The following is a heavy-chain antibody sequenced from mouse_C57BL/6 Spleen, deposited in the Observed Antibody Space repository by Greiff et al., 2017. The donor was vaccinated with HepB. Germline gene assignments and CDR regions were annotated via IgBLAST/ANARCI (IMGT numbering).Heavy chain of an antibody. V-gene: IGHV1-4*01. CDR3: AILYGFSFDY. J-gene: IGHJ2*01. CDR1: GYTFTSYT. D-gene: IGHD1-1*01. CDR2: INPSSGYT. Sequence: QVQLQQSGAELARPGASVKMSCKASGYTFTSYTMHWVKQRPGQGLEWIGYINPSSGYTKYNQKFKGKATLTVDKSSSTAYMQLSSLTSEDSAVYYCAILYGFSFDYWGQGTTLTVSS.